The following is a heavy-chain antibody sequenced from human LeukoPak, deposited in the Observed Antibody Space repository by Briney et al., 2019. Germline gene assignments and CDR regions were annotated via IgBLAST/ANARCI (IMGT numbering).Heavy chain of an antibody. CDR2: IYYSGST. Sequence: PSETLSLTCTVSGGSISPYYWSWIRQPPGKRLEWIGYIYYSGSTNYNPSLKSRVTISVDTSKNQFSLKLSSMTAADTAVYYCARHGGGGESYPRVFDYWGRGTLVTVSS. J-gene: IGHJ4*02. D-gene: IGHD1-26*01. CDR3: ARHGGGGESYPRVFDY. CDR1: GGSISPYY. V-gene: IGHV4-59*08.